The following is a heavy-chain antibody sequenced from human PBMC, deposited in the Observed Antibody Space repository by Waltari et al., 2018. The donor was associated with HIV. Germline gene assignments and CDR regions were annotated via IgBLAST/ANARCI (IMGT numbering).Heavy chain of an antibody. D-gene: IGHD6-19*01. Sequence: EVQLVESGGGLVQPGGSLRLACTAPTSSFRTDWMQWIRQAPGKGLLWVSYINGDGNDIDYADSVKGRFAISRDNAKKTLYLEMNSLRAEDTAVYYCVGGGGWLIDYWGQGTLVTVSS. J-gene: IGHJ4*02. V-gene: IGHV3-74*01. CDR3: VGGGGWLIDY. CDR2: INGDGNDI. CDR1: TSSFRTDW.